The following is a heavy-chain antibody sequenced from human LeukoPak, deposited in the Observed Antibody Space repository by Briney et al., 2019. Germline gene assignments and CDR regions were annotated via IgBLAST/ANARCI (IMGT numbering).Heavy chain of an antibody. CDR2: IKEDATVK. CDR1: GFTFSSHW. D-gene: IGHD5-12*01. J-gene: IGHJ4*02. Sequence: GGSLRLSCAASGFTFSSHWMSWVRQAPGKGLEWVANIKEDATVKHYLDSVKGRFAISRDNAKNSLHLQMNSLRAEDTAVYYCVRDTSGPDYWGQGTLVTVSS. CDR3: VRDTSGPDY. V-gene: IGHV3-7*01.